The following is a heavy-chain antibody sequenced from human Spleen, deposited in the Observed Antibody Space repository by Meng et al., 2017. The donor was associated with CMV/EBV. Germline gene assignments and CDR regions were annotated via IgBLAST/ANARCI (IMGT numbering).Heavy chain of an antibody. CDR2: ISSSSSYI. CDR3: AREGQQLIYYYGMDV. CDR1: GFTFSSYS. J-gene: IGHJ6*02. Sequence: GESLKISCAASGFTFSSYSMNWVRQAPGKGLEWVSSISSSSSYIYYADSVKGRFTISRDNAKNSVYLQMNSLRAGDTAVYYCAREGQQLIYYYGMDVWGQGTTVTVSS. V-gene: IGHV3-21*01. D-gene: IGHD6-13*01.